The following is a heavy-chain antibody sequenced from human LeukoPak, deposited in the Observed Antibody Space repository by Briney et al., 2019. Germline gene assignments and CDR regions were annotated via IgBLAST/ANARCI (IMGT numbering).Heavy chain of an antibody. Sequence: ASVKVSCKASGYTFSNYGISWVRQAPGQGLEWMGWISSYNDNTNYAQKLQGRVTMTTDTSTSTAYMELRSLRSDDTAVYYCARGVITMVRGVHFDYWGQGTLVTVSS. CDR2: ISSYNDNT. D-gene: IGHD3-10*01. CDR3: ARGVITMVRGVHFDY. J-gene: IGHJ4*02. CDR1: GYTFSNYG. V-gene: IGHV1-18*01.